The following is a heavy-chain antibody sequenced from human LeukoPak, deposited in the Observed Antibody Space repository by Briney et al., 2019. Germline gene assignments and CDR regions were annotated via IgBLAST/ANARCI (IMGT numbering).Heavy chain of an antibody. D-gene: IGHD3-10*01. J-gene: IGHJ4*02. Sequence: KTGGSLRLSFEASGFTFGYAYMNWFRQAPGKGPEWVGRIKSKGDGGTTDYAAPVKGRFTISRDDSKNMLYLQMNSLTTEDTAVYYCTTVTMVREINWGQGTLVTVSS. CDR1: GFTFGYAY. CDR2: IKSKGDGGTT. CDR3: TTVTMVREIN. V-gene: IGHV3-15*01.